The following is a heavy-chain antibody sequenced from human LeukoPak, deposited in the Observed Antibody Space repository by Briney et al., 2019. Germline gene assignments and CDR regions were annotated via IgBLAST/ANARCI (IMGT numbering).Heavy chain of an antibody. CDR3: ARDQAATNTQVRFCLD. CDR2: ISAYNGNT. Sequence: ASVKVSCTASGYTFTTYGISWVRQAPGQGLEWMGWISAYNGNTNFSQKLQGRVTMTTDTSTSTAYMDLRSLRSDDTAVYYCARDQAATNTQVRFCLDWGQGTLVTVSS. D-gene: IGHD3-9*01. J-gene: IGHJ4*02. V-gene: IGHV1-18*01. CDR1: GYTFTTYG.